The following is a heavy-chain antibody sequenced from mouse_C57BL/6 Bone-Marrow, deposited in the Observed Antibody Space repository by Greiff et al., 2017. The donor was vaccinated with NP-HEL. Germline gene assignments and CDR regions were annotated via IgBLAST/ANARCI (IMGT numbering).Heavy chain of an antibody. V-gene: IGHV5-4*01. CDR3: ARDGGPR. Sequence: EVQLVESGGGLVKPGGSLKLSCAASGFTFSSYATSWVRQTPEKRLEWVATISDGGSYTYYPDNVKGRFTISRDNAKNNLYLQMSHLKSEDTAMYYCARDGGPRWGQGTTLTVSS. CDR1: GFTFSSYA. J-gene: IGHJ2*01. CDR2: ISDGGSYT.